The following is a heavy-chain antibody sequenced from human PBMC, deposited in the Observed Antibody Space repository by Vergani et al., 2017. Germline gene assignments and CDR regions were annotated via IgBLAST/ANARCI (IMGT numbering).Heavy chain of an antibody. CDR2: ISPKTGDT. CDR3: AHSWNFGRRDWFDS. Sequence: QVQLMQSGPVMKKPGGSMKVSCQASESTFSYYNIHWVRQAPGQVLQWMGWISPKTGDTDYLQRFQDRVTMTRDASTKTVYLKMTRLTSDDTAIYYCAHSWNFGRRDWFDSWGPGTLVTVSS. D-gene: IGHD1-26*01. J-gene: IGHJ5*01. V-gene: IGHV1-2*02. CDR1: ESTFSYYN.